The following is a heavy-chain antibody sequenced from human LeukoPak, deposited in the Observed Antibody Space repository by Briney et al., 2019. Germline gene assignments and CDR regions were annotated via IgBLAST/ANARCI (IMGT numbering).Heavy chain of an antibody. Sequence: GASLRLSCAASGFTFSSYSMNWVRQAPGKGLEWVSSISSSSSYIYYADSVKGRFSISRDNAKNSLYLQMNSLRAEDTAVYYCARDLTLLPGPEYFQHRGQGTLVTVSS. J-gene: IGHJ1*01. V-gene: IGHV3-21*01. D-gene: IGHD3-22*01. CDR1: GFTFSSYS. CDR3: ARDLTLLPGPEYFQH. CDR2: ISSSSSYI.